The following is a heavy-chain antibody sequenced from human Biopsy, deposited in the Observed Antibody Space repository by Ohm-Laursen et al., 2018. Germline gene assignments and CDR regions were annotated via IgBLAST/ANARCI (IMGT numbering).Heavy chain of an antibody. CDR2: INPNSGNA. D-gene: IGHD3-9*01. J-gene: IGHJ6*02. CDR3: ARVPAYPSIDGYYGLDL. Sequence: GASVKVSCKASGCTFAGYYLHWVRQAPGHGLEWMGWINPNSGNANYAQSFQGRLTVTRDTSISTAYMELTSLTFDDTAIYYCARVPAYPSIDGYYGLDLWGQGTTVSVSS. CDR1: GCTFAGYY. V-gene: IGHV1-2*02.